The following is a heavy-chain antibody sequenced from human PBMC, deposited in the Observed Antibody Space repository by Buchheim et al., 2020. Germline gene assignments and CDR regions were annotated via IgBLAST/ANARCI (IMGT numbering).Heavy chain of an antibody. D-gene: IGHD3-9*01. CDR1: GGSTGRYY. V-gene: IGHV4-4*07. CDR2: IYISGGT. CDR3: ARDLYFDRFDC. J-gene: IGHJ4*02. Sequence: QVQLQESGPGLVKPSETLSLTCSVSGGSTGRYYWNWIRQSAGKGLEWIGRIYISGGTDYNASLKSRVTLSVDTSKNQCSLNLSSVTAADTAVYYCARDLYFDRFDCWGQGTL.